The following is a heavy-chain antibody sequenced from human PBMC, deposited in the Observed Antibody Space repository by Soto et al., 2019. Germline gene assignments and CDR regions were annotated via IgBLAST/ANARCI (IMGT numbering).Heavy chain of an antibody. CDR1: GFSLSTSGVG. CDR2: IYWDDDK. J-gene: IGHJ1*01. Sequence: QITLKESGPTLVKPTQTLTLTCTFSGFSLSTSGVGVGWLRQPPGKALEWLALIYWDDDKRYSPSLKSRLTTTTDSPNNQVVLTMTNMDPVDTATYYCGHLTEGWLQSSSYFQHWGQGTLVTVSS. CDR3: GHLTEGWLQSSSYFQH. D-gene: IGHD5-12*01. V-gene: IGHV2-5*02.